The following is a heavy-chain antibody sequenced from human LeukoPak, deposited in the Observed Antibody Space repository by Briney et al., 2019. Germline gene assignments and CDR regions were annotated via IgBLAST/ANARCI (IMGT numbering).Heavy chain of an antibody. CDR2: INPSGGST. J-gene: IGHJ4*02. CDR1: GYTFTSYY. V-gene: IGHV1-46*01. Sequence: GASVKVSCKVSGYTFTSYYMHWVRQAPGQGLEWMGLINPSGGSTSYAQKFQGRVTMTRDTSTSTVYMELSSLRSEDTAVYYCARDGSSGWPQTNYYFDYWGQGTLVTVSS. D-gene: IGHD6-19*01. CDR3: ARDGSSGWPQTNYYFDY.